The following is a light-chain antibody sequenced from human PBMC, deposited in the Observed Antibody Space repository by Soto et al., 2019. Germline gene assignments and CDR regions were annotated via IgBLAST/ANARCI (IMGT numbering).Light chain of an antibody. V-gene: IGLV2-14*01. CDR1: SSDVGGYNF. Sequence: QSALTQPAAVSGCPGQSITISCTGTSSDVGGYNFVSWYQYHPGKAPKLLIYEVSNRPSGVSDRFSGSKTGNTASLTISGLQPEDEADYYCSSYTITAALVFGSETKVTVL. J-gene: IGLJ1*01. CDR3: SSYTITAALV. CDR2: EVS.